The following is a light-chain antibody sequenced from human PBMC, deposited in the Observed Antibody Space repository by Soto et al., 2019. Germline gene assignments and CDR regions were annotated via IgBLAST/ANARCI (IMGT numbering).Light chain of an antibody. Sequence: DIQMTQSPSSLSASVGYRVTITCRASQSISTYLNWYQQHPGKAPKLLIYTASNLESGVPSRFSGSGSGTDFTLTISSLQPEDFATYYCQQSYGIPPVTFGGGTKVEIK. CDR1: QSISTY. V-gene: IGKV1-39*01. CDR3: QQSYGIPPVT. J-gene: IGKJ4*01. CDR2: TAS.